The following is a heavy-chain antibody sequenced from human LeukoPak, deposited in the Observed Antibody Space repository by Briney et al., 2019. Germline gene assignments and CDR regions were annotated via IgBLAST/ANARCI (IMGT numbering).Heavy chain of an antibody. V-gene: IGHV3-23*01. CDR1: GFTFNSYA. D-gene: IGHD1-1*01. J-gene: IGHJ4*02. Sequence: PGGSLRLSCAASGFTFNSYAMSWVRQAPGKGLEWVSGISASGGSTYYADSVKGRFTISRDNSKNTLYLQMNILRAEDTAVYYCATNTDSWNVSPVDYWGQGALVTVSS. CDR3: ATNTDSWNVSPVDY. CDR2: ISASGGST.